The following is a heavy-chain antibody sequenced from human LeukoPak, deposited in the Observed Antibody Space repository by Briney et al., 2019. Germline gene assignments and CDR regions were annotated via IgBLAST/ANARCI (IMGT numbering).Heavy chain of an antibody. CDR2: IYPGDSDT. Sequence: GESLKISCKGSGYSFTSYWIGWVRQMPGKGLEWMGIIYPGDSDTRYSPSFQGQVTISADKSISTAYLQWSSLKASDTAMYYCARRVAARRKGYDAFDIWGQGTMVTVSS. CDR3: ARRVAARRKGYDAFDI. CDR1: GYSFTSYW. D-gene: IGHD6-6*01. J-gene: IGHJ3*02. V-gene: IGHV5-51*01.